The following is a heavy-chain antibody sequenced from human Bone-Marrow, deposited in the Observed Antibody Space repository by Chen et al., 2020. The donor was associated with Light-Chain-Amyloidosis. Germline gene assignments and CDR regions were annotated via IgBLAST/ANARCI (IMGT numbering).Heavy chain of an antibody. Sequence: EVQLVESGGGLVQPGGSLRLSCAASGFIVSNNYMNGARRALGKGLEWVSVIYRGGTQYYADSGKGRFPIPRQNSKNTLYLKRNIRRAEDTAVYYCGGGGDWGQGTLVTVSS. CDR1: GFIVSNNY. D-gene: IGHD3-16*01. CDR3: GGGGD. V-gene: IGHV3-53*04. J-gene: IGHJ4*02. CDR2: IYRGGTQ.